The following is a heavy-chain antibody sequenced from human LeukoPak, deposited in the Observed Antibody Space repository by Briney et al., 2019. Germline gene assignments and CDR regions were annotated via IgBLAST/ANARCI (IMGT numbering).Heavy chain of an antibody. CDR3: ARGQDVLRYFDWLLGFFY. CDR2: INHSGST. V-gene: IGHV4-34*01. CDR1: GGSISSYY. J-gene: IGHJ4*02. D-gene: IGHD3-9*01. Sequence: SETLSLTCTVSGGSISSYYWSWIRQPPGKGLEWIGEINHSGSTNYNPSLKSRVTISVDTSKNQFSLKLSSVTAADTAVYYCARGQDVLRYFDWLLGFFYWGQGTLVTVSS.